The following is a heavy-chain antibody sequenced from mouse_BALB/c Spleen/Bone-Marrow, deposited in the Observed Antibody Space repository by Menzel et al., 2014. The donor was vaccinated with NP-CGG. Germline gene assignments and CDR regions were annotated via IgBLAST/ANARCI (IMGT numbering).Heavy chain of an antibody. V-gene: IGHV5-9*02. CDR1: GFAFSSYD. CDR3: ARLGNWYFDV. Sequence: EVQLVESGGGLVKPGGSLKLSCAASGFAFSSYDMSWVRRTPEKRLEWVATISSGGSYTYYPDSVKGRFTISRDNARNTLYLQMSSLRSEDTALYYCARLGNWYFDVWGAGTTVTVSS. CDR2: ISSGGSYT. J-gene: IGHJ1*01. D-gene: IGHD1-1*02.